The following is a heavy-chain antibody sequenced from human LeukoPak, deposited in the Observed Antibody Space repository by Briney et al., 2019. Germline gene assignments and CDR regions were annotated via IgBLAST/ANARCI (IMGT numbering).Heavy chain of an antibody. J-gene: IGHJ4*02. Sequence: PWGVLRLSCAASGFTFSNYAMIWVRQAPGKGLEWIATISGTGSRTYYANSVRGRFSISRDNSRNTLYLQRSSLRVEDTAVYYCAKELDGSGYYGPDYWGRGTLVTVSS. D-gene: IGHD3-22*01. V-gene: IGHV3-23*01. CDR3: AKELDGSGYYGPDY. CDR1: GFTFSNYA. CDR2: ISGTGSRT.